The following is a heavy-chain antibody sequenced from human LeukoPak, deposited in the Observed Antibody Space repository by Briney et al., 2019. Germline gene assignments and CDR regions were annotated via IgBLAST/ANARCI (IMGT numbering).Heavy chain of an antibody. CDR1: GFDFSIYR. CDR2: ISGSGDIT. V-gene: IGHV3-23*01. CDR3: AKERAVVPRGGMDV. D-gene: IGHD2-2*01. J-gene: IGHJ6*02. Sequence: GGSLRLSCAASGFDFSIYRMNWVRQAPGKGLEWVSAISGSGDITYYADSVKGRFTISRDNSKNMLYLQMNSLRAEDTAVYYCAKERAVVPRGGMDVWGQGTTVTVSS.